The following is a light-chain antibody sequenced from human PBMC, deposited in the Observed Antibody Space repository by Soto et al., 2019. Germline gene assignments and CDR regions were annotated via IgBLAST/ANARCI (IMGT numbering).Light chain of an antibody. CDR3: QKYNNWPWT. Sequence: EIVMTQSPATLSVSPGERATLSCRASQSISGNLAWYQQKPGQAPRLLIYSTSIRATGIPARFSGSGSGTEFTLTISSLQSEDFAVYYCQKYNNWPWTFGQGTKVEIK. V-gene: IGKV3-15*01. J-gene: IGKJ1*01. CDR2: STS. CDR1: QSISGN.